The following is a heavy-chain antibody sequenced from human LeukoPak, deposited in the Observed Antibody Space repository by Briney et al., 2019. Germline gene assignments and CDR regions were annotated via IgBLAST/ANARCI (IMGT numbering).Heavy chain of an antibody. Sequence: GGSLRLSCAASGFTFSSYAMHWVRQAPGKGLEWVANIKQDGSEKSYVESVRGRFTISRDNAKNSLYLQLNSLRAEDTALYYCARDNPPDYWGQGTLVTVSS. CDR3: ARDNPPDY. J-gene: IGHJ4*02. V-gene: IGHV3-7*03. CDR1: GFTFSSYA. CDR2: IKQDGSEK.